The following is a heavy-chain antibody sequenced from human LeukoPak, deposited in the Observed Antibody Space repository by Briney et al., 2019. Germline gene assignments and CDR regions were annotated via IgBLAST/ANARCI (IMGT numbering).Heavy chain of an antibody. CDR3: AKDGRDQVAGTGHFDY. CDR2: ISWNSGSI. D-gene: IGHD6-19*01. J-gene: IGHJ4*02. CDR1: GFTFDDYA. V-gene: IGHV3-9*01. Sequence: PGGSLRLSCAASGFTFDDYAMHWVRQAPGKGLEWVSGISWNSGSIGYADSVKGRFTISRDNAKNSLYLQMNSLRAEDTALYYYAKDGRDQVAGTGHFDYWGQGTLVTVSS.